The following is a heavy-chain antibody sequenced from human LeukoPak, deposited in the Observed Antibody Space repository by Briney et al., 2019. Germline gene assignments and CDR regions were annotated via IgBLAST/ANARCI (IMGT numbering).Heavy chain of an antibody. Sequence: SGTLSLTCAVSGGSISSSNWWSWVRQPPGKGLEWIGEINHSGSTNYNPSLKSRVTISVDTSKNQFSLKLSSVTAADTAVYYCASSLSGDIVVVPAGYWGQGTLATVSS. J-gene: IGHJ4*02. CDR1: GGSISSSNW. CDR3: ASSLSGDIVVVPAGY. CDR2: INHSGST. V-gene: IGHV4-4*02. D-gene: IGHD2-2*01.